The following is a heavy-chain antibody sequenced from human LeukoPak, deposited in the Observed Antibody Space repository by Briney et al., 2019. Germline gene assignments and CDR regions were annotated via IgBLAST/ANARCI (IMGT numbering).Heavy chain of an antibody. Sequence: SETLSLTCTVSGGSISSYYWSWIRQPPGKGLEWIGYIYYSGSANYNPSLKSRVTISVDTSKNQFSLKLTSVTAADTAVYYCARVGSSWPHYYFDPWGRGTLVTVSS. CDR3: ARVGSSWPHYYFDP. J-gene: IGHJ4*02. CDR2: IYYSGSA. D-gene: IGHD6-13*01. V-gene: IGHV4-59*12. CDR1: GGSISSYY.